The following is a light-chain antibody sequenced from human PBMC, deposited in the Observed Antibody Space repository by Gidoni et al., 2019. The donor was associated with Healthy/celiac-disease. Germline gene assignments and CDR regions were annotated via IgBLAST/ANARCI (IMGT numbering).Light chain of an antibody. J-gene: IGLJ2*01. CDR3: AAWDDSLSAVV. Sequence: QSVLPQPPSASGTPGQRVTTSCSGSSSNIGSNYVYWYQQLPGTAPKLLIYRNNQRPSGVPDRFSGSKSGTSASLAISGLRSEDEADYYCAAWDDSLSAVVFGGGTKLTVL. CDR1: SSNIGSNY. V-gene: IGLV1-47*01. CDR2: RNN.